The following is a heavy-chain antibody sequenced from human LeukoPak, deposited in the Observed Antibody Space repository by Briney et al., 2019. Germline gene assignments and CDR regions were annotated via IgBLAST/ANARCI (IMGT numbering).Heavy chain of an antibody. CDR1: GFTFSRHA. CDR3: AKVSYRFYGSGSYVLDY. V-gene: IGHV3-23*01. Sequence: PGGSLRLSCAASGFTFSRHAMSWVRQAPGKGLEWVSAISGSGGSTYHADSVKGRFTISRDTSKNTLYLQMNSLRAEDTAVYYCAKVSYRFYGSGSYVLDYWGQGTLVTVSS. D-gene: IGHD3-10*01. J-gene: IGHJ4*02. CDR2: ISGSGGST.